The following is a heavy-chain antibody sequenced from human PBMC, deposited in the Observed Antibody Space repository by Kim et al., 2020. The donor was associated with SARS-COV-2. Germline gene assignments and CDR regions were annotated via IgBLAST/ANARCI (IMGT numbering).Heavy chain of an antibody. D-gene: IGHD6-13*01. CDR3: ALDSSSWYAFDI. CDR1: GFTFSSYG. Sequence: GGSLRLSCAASGFTFSSYGMHWVRQAPGKGLEWVAVIWYDGSNKYYADSVKGRFTISRDNSKNTLYLQMNSLRAEDTAVYYCALDSSSWYAFDIWGQGTMVTVSS. J-gene: IGHJ3*02. CDR2: IWYDGSNK. V-gene: IGHV3-33*01.